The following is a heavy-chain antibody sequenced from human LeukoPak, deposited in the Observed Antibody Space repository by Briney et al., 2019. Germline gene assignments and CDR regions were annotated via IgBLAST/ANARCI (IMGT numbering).Heavy chain of an antibody. D-gene: IGHD3-22*01. J-gene: IGHJ4*02. CDR3: ARDPGDSAGSYFDY. V-gene: IGHV3-21*01. Sequence: GGSLRLSCAASGFTFSSYGMNWVRQAPGKGLEWVSSISSGSTYIYYADSVKGRFTISRDNAKNSLYLQMNSLRAEDTAVYYCARDPGDSAGSYFDYWGQGTLVTVSS. CDR1: GFTFSSYG. CDR2: ISSGSTYI.